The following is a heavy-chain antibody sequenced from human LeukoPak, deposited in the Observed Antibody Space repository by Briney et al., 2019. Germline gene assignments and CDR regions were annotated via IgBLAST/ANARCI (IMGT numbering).Heavy chain of an antibody. CDR3: TRGQEGNAFDI. J-gene: IGHJ3*02. CDR2: ISGKGDNYAT. Sequence: GGSLRLSCAASGFIFSVFDMHWVRQASGKGLEWVGRISGKGDNYATAYTESVKGRFTMSRDESKSTAYLQMNSLKTEDTAVYYCTRGQEGNAFDIWGQGTMVTVSS. D-gene: IGHD3-10*01. CDR1: GFIFSVFD. V-gene: IGHV3-73*01.